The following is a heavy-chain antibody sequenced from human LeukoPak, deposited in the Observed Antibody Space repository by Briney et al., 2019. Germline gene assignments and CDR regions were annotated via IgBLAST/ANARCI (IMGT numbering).Heavy chain of an antibody. Sequence: GRSLRLSCAASGFPFNNYVMHWVRQAPGKGLEWAAFISDDGINKYHTDSVKGRFTISRDNSKNTLYLQMNSLRAEDTAVYYCARDCCGEWYFFDLWGQGTLVTVSS. CDR1: GFPFNNYV. CDR3: ARDCCGEWYFFDL. V-gene: IGHV3-30-3*01. J-gene: IGHJ4*02. CDR2: ISDDGINK. D-gene: IGHD3-10*01.